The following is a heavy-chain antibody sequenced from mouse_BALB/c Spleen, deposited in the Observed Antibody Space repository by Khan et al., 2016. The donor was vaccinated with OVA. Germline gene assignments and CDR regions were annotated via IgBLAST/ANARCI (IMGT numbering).Heavy chain of an antibody. V-gene: IGHV1-4*01. D-gene: IGHD2-14*01. Sequence: VQLQQSGAELARPGASVKMSCKASGYAFTSYTIHWIKKRPGQGLEWIGYINPSNGYTNYNQKFKDKATLTTDKSSTTAYLQLRSLTSDDSAIYNCVRDGAYHRNDGWFAYWGQGTRGTVSA. CDR2: INPSNGYT. CDR1: GYAFTSYT. CDR3: VRDGAYHRNDGWFAY. J-gene: IGHJ3*01.